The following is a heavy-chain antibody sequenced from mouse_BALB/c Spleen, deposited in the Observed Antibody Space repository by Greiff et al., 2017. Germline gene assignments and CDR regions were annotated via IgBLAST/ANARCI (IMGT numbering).Heavy chain of an antibody. CDR3: ARCYHDNYGYAMDY. D-gene: IGHD2-1*01. CDR2: INPSNGRT. V-gene: IGHV1S81*02. Sequence: QVQLQQPGAELVKPGASVKLSCKASGYTLTSYWMHWVKQRPGQGLEWIGEINPSNGRTNYNEKFKSKATLTVDKSSSTAYMQLSSLTSEDSAVYYYARCYHDNYGYAMDYWGQGTSVTVSS. J-gene: IGHJ4*01. CDR1: GYTLTSYW.